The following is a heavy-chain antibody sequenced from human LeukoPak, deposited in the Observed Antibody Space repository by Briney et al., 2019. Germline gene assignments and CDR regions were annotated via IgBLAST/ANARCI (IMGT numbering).Heavy chain of an antibody. Sequence: PSETLSLTCTVSGGSVSTYYWSWIRQPPGKELEWIGYVSHSGNTNCNPSLKSRVTMSLDTSKNHFSLRLSSVNTADTAVYYCARAGSGYPFDYWGQGSLVTVSS. J-gene: IGHJ4*02. CDR1: GGSVSTYY. D-gene: IGHD5-12*01. CDR2: VSHSGNT. CDR3: ARAGSGYPFDY. V-gene: IGHV4-59*02.